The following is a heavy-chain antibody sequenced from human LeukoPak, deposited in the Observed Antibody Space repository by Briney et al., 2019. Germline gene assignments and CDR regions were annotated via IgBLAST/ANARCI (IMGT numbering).Heavy chain of an antibody. Sequence: SVKVSCKSSGGTFSSYAISWVRQAPGQGLEWMGVIIPIFGTANYAQKFQGRVTITADKSTSTAYMELSSLRSEDTAVYYCARRTMVRGVRNWFDPWGQGTLVTVSS. CDR2: IIPIFGTA. V-gene: IGHV1-69*06. J-gene: IGHJ5*02. CDR1: GGTFSSYA. CDR3: ARRTMVRGVRNWFDP. D-gene: IGHD3-10*01.